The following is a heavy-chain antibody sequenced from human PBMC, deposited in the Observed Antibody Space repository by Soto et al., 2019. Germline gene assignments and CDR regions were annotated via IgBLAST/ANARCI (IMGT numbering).Heavy chain of an antibody. D-gene: IGHD1-26*01. Sequence: ASVKVSCKASGGTFSSYAISWVRQAPGQGLEWMGGIIPILGIANYAQKFQGRVQLTEDKSTSTAYMELSSLRSEDTAVYYCARATQPYKLSGSGSYYNYYYYYGMDVWGQGTTVTVSS. V-gene: IGHV1-69*10. CDR2: IIPILGIA. J-gene: IGHJ6*02. CDR1: GGTFSSYA. CDR3: ARATQPYKLSGSGSYYNYYYYYGMDV.